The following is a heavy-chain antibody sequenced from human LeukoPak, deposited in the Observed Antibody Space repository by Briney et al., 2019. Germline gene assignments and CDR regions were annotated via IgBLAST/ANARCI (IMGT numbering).Heavy chain of an antibody. J-gene: IGHJ4*02. CDR1: GFIFSSYG. D-gene: IGHD6-19*01. CDR2: IWYDGSNK. V-gene: IGHV3-33*01. CDR3: ARASTRVATVSVAVAGTVDF. Sequence: GGSLRLSCAASGFIFSSYGMHWVRQAPGKGLEWVTVIWYDGSNKYYADSVKGRFTISRDNSKNTLSLQMNSLRAEDTAVYYCARASTRVATVSVAVAGTVDFWGQGTLVTVSS.